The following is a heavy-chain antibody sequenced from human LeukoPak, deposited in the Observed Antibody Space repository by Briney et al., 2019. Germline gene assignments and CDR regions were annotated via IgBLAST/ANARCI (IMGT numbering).Heavy chain of an antibody. J-gene: IGHJ4*02. CDR1: GFTFSNAW. Sequence: GGSLRLSCAASGFTFSNAWMSWVRQAPGKGREWGGRIKSKTDGGTTDYAAPVKGRFTISRDDSKNTLYLQMNSLKTEDTAVYHCTTVVVVVTATKDYWGQGTLVTVSS. V-gene: IGHV3-15*01. CDR3: TTVVVVVTATKDY. CDR2: IKSKTDGGTT. D-gene: IGHD2-21*02.